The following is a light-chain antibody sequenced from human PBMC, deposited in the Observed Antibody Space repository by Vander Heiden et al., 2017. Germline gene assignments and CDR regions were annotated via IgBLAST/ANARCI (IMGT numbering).Light chain of an antibody. CDR3: ATWDDSLRRLV. Sequence: QSVLSQPPSASVTPGQRVNISCSGSTSNIGQNYVDWYQQLPGTAPKLLIYGTNERPSGVPDRFSGSKSGTSASLAISGLRPEDEADYYCATWDDSLRRLVFGGGTKLTVL. CDR1: TSNIGQNY. J-gene: IGLJ3*02. CDR2: GTN. V-gene: IGLV1-47*02.